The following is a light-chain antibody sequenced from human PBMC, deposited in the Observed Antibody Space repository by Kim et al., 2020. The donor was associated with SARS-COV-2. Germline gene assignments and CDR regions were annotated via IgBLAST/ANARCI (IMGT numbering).Light chain of an antibody. J-gene: IGKJ1*01. CDR1: QDIANS. CDR2: AAS. V-gene: IGKV1-27*01. Sequence: ASIGDRVTITGRASQDIANSLAWYQQKPGKVPHVLIYAASTLQSGVPSRFSGSGSGTEFTLTIGSLQTEDVATYDCQKYNSAPWTFGPGTKVDIK. CDR3: QKYNSAPWT.